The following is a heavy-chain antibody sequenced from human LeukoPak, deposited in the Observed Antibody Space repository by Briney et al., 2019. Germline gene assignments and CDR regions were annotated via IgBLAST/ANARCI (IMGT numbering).Heavy chain of an antibody. V-gene: IGHV3-23*01. CDR1: GFTFSSYA. Sequence: TGGSLRLSCAASGFTFSSYAMSWVRQAPGKGLEWVSAIRGSGGSTYYADSVKGWFTISRDNSKNTLYLQMNSLRAEDTAVYYCAKPDRAIAAPGYWGQGTLVTVSS. D-gene: IGHD6-6*01. J-gene: IGHJ4*02. CDR3: AKPDRAIAAPGY. CDR2: IRGSGGST.